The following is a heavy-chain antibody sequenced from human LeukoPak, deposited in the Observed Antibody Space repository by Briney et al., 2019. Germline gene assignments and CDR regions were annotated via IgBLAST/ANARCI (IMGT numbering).Heavy chain of an antibody. CDR2: INWNGGST. Sequence: GGSLRLSCAASGFTFDDYGMSWVRQAPGKGLEWVSGINWNGGSTGYADSVKGRFTISRDNAKNSLYLQMNSLRAEDTALYYCARDTYPLVPAAIGYYFDYWGQGTLVTVSS. D-gene: IGHD2-2*02. CDR1: GFTFDDYG. J-gene: IGHJ4*02. V-gene: IGHV3-20*04. CDR3: ARDTYPLVPAAIGYYFDY.